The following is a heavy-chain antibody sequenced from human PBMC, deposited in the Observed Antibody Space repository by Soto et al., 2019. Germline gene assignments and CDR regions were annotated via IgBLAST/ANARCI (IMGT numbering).Heavy chain of an antibody. J-gene: IGHJ4*02. CDR2: IYHSGIT. V-gene: IGHV4-39*01. Sequence: SETLSLTCSVSGGSISSSSYHWGWIRHPPGKGLEWIGSIYHSGITYYNPSLKSRVTISVDTSKNQFSLKLSSVTAADTAVYYCGRQGYCSGGSCYAAVVDYWGQGTLVTVSS. CDR1: GGSISSSSYH. CDR3: GRQGYCSGGSCYAAVVDY. D-gene: IGHD2-15*01.